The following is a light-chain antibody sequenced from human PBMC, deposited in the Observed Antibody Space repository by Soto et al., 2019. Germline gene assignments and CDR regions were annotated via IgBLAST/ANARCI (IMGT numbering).Light chain of an antibody. V-gene: IGKV3-20*01. CDR1: QSVSSSY. CDR2: GAS. CDR3: QQYGSSPLT. J-gene: IGKJ3*01. Sequence: EIVLTQSPGTLSLSPGERATLSCRASQSVSSSYLAWYQQKPGQAPRLLIYGASSRATGIPARFSGSGSGTDFTLTISRLEPEDFVVYYCQQYGSSPLTFGPGTKVDIK.